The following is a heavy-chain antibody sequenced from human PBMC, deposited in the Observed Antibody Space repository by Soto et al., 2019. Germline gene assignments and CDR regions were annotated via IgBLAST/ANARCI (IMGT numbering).Heavy chain of an antibody. J-gene: IGHJ3*02. CDR2: IIPIFGTA. CDR1: GGTFSSYA. CDR3: AREEAYSSMDDAFDI. D-gene: IGHD6-13*01. V-gene: IGHV1-69*13. Sequence: GASVKVSCKASGGTFSSYAISWVRQAPGQGLEWMGGIIPIFGTANYAQKFQGRVTITADESTSTAYMELSRLRSEDTAVYYCAREEAYSSMDDAFDIWGQGTMVTVSS.